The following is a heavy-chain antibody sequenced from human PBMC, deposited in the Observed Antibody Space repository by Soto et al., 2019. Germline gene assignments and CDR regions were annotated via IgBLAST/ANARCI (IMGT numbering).Heavy chain of an antibody. Sequence: PSETLSLTCTLSGPSISSSSYYWGWIRQPPGKGLEWIGSIYYSGSTYYNPSLKRRVTISVDTSKNQFSLKLSSVTAADTALYYCARLNAGTTYYYYGMDVWGQGTTVT. CDR1: GPSISSSSYY. J-gene: IGHJ6*02. CDR2: IYYSGST. D-gene: IGHD1-7*01. V-gene: IGHV4-39*01. CDR3: ARLNAGTTYYYYGMDV.